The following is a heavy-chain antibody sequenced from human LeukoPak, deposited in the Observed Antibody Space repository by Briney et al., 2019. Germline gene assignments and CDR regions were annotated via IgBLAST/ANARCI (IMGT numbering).Heavy chain of an antibody. Sequence: GRSLRLSCAASGFTFSRDGMHWVRQAPGKGLEWVAVIWYDGSKKYYADSVKGRFTISRDNSKNTMSLQMNSLRAEDTAVYYCARLSGSFLDYWGQGTLVTVSS. V-gene: IGHV3-33*01. CDR1: GFTFSRDG. CDR3: ARLSGSFLDY. D-gene: IGHD1-26*01. CDR2: IWYDGSKK. J-gene: IGHJ4*02.